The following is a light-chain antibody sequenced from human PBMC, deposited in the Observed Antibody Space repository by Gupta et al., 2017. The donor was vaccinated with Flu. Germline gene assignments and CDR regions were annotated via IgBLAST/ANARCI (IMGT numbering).Light chain of an antibody. CDR3: GTCDSSLSGAV. V-gene: IGLV1-51*02. CDR2: ENN. CDR1: SSKIGNNY. Sequence: QSVLPRPPAVSAAPRQKVTISCSGSSSKIGNNYGSLYQQLPGTAPKLLIYENNKRPSGIPDRFSGSKSGTSATVGITGLQTGEEADYYCGTCDSSLSGAVFGGGTKLTVL. J-gene: IGLJ3*02.